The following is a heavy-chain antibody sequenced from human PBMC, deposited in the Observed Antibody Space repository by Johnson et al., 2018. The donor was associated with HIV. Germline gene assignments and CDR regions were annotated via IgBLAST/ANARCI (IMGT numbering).Heavy chain of an antibody. V-gene: IGHV3-43D*03. CDR1: GFTFDDYA. CDR2: ISWDGGST. CDR3: AKGAYCGGDCNAFDI. D-gene: IGHD2-21*02. Sequence: VQLVESGGVVVQPGGSLRLSCAASGFTFDDYAMHWVRQPPGKGLEWVSLISWDGGSTYYGDSVKGRFTISRDNSKNSLYLQMNSLRAEDTALYYCAKGAYCGGDCNAFDIWGQGTMVTVSS. J-gene: IGHJ3*02.